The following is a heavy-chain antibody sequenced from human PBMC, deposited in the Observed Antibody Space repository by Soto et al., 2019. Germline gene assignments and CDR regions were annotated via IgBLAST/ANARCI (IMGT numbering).Heavy chain of an antibody. Sequence: EVQLVESGGGLVQPGGSLKLSCAASGFTLSGFAIHWVRQASGEGLEWVGRIKTKVESYATGDAASVQGRFTISREDSNNTAYLEMNSLKSEDTAVYYCTRRSWTSGGCYADLDHGGQGTLVTVSS. D-gene: IGHD2-15*01. CDR3: TRRSWTSGGCYADLDH. CDR2: IKTKVESYAT. CDR1: GFTLSGFA. J-gene: IGHJ4*02. V-gene: IGHV3-73*01.